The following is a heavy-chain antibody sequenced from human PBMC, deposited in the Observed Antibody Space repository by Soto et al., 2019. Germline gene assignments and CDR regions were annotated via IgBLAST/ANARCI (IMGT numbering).Heavy chain of an antibody. CDR3: ARVSSSWYKDYFDY. D-gene: IGHD6-13*01. CDR2: IIPIFGTT. CDR1: GGTFSNYA. Sequence: QVQLVQSGAEVKKPGSSVKVSCKASGGTFSNYAISWVRQAPGQGLEWMGGIIPIFGTTNYAQRFPGRVTITADDSTSTAYMELSSLRSEDTAVYYCARVSSSWYKDYFDYWGQGTLVTVSS. V-gene: IGHV1-69*12. J-gene: IGHJ4*02.